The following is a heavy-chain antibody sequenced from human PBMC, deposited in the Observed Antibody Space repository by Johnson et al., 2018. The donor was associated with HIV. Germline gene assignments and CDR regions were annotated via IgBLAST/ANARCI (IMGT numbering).Heavy chain of an antibody. CDR1: GFTFSSFG. V-gene: IGHV3-23*04. D-gene: IGHD6-13*01. Sequence: VQLVESGGGVVHPGRSLRLSCAASGFTFSSFGMHWVRQAPGKWLEWVAAISCCGGRTYYGDSVRVRFTISRDNSKNTLHLQMNSLREEDTAVYYCAKDPYSSSWYGACDIWGQGTMVTVSS. CDR3: AKDPYSSSWYGACDI. CDR2: ISCCGGRT. J-gene: IGHJ3*02.